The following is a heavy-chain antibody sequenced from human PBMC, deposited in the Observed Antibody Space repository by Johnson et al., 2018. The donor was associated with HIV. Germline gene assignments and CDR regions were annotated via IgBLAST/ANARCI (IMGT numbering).Heavy chain of an antibody. D-gene: IGHD6-13*01. Sequence: QVHLVESGGGLVQPGGSLRLSCAASGFTFSSYAMHWVRQAPGKGLEWVAVISYDGSNKYYADSVKGRFTISRDNSKNTLYLQMNSLRAEDTAVYYCAKARAAAGTSDAFDIWCQGTMVTVSS. CDR1: GFTFSSYA. CDR2: ISYDGSNK. CDR3: AKARAAAGTSDAFDI. J-gene: IGHJ3*02. V-gene: IGHV3-30-3*01.